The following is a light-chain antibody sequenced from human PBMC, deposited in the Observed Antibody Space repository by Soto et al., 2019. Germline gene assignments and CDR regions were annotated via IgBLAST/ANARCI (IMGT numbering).Light chain of an antibody. V-gene: IGKV1-39*01. J-gene: IGKJ2*01. Sequence: DIQLPQSPSYLSPSVGDRITLSCRASQSISRNLNWYQQMPGKAPSLLIYAARDLQSGVPGRFSGSGSGTEFNLTISSLQPEGLATDYCQQSHSTPYTFGQGTKLEI. CDR2: AAR. CDR1: QSISRN. CDR3: QQSHSTPYT.